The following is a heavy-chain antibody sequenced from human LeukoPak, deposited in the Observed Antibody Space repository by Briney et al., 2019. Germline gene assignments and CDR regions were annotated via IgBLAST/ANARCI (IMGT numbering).Heavy chain of an antibody. Sequence: GGSLRLSCAASGFNVNNNYMSWVRQAPGKGLEWVSIIYGGGATYYADSVKGRFTISRDNTKNTLYLQMNSLRAEDTAVYYCAKDLGVVTMVRGVPDYFDYWGQGTLVTVSP. CDR1: GFNVNNNY. J-gene: IGHJ4*02. V-gene: IGHV3-53*01. CDR3: AKDLGVVTMVRGVPDYFDY. D-gene: IGHD3-10*01. CDR2: IYGGGAT.